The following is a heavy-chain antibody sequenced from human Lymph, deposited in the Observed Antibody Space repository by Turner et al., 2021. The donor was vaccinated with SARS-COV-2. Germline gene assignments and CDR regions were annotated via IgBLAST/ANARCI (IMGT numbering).Heavy chain of an antibody. V-gene: IGHV1-24*01. Sequence: QVQLVQSGAEVKKPGASVKVSCKVSGYTLTELSIPWVRQAPGKGLEWMGGFDPEDGETIYAQKFQGRVTMTEDTSTDTAYMELSSLRSEDTAVYYCATLKSNWKILTGRYYFDFWGQGTLVTVSS. CDR2: FDPEDGET. CDR1: GYTLTELS. J-gene: IGHJ4*02. CDR3: ATLKSNWKILTGRYYFDF. D-gene: IGHD1-1*01.